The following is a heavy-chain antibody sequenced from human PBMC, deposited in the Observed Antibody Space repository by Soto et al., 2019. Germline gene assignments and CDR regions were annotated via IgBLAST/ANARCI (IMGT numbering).Heavy chain of an antibody. CDR2: INHSGST. V-gene: IGHV4-34*01. D-gene: IGHD3-10*01. CDR1: GGSFSGYY. Sequence: QVQLQQWGAGLLKPSETLSLTCAVYGGSFSGYYWSWIRQPPGKGLEWIGAINHSGSTNYNPSRRSRVTISVDTSKNQFALRLSSVTAADTAVYYCAGGYGRNFDYWGQGTLVTVSS. CDR3: AGGYGRNFDY. J-gene: IGHJ4*02.